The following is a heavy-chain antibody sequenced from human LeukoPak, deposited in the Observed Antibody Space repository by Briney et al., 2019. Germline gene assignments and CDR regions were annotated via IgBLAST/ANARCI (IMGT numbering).Heavy chain of an antibody. D-gene: IGHD3-10*01. J-gene: IGHJ4*02. Sequence: SETLSLTCTVSGGSISSYYWSWIRQPPGNGLEWIGYIYYSGSTNYNPSLKSRVTISVDTSKNQFSLKLSSVTAADTAVYYCAREGLGSGSYSGLYDYWGQGTLVTVSS. CDR3: AREGLGSGSYSGLYDY. CDR1: GGSISSYY. CDR2: IYYSGST. V-gene: IGHV4-59*01.